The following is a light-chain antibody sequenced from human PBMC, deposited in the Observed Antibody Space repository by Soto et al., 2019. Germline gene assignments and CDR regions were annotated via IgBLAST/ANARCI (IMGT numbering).Light chain of an antibody. Sequence: QSVLTQSSSASASLGSSVKLTCTLSRGHSSYIIAWHQQQPGKAPRYLMKLEGSGSYNKGSGVPDRFSGSSSGADRYLTISNLQFEDEADYYCETWDSNTRVFGTGTKLTVL. CDR2: LEGSGSY. J-gene: IGLJ1*01. CDR3: ETWDSNTRV. V-gene: IGLV4-60*02. CDR1: RGHSSYI.